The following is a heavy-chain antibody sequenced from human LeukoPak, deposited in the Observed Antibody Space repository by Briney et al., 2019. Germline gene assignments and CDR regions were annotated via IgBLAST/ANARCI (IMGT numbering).Heavy chain of an antibody. J-gene: IGHJ6*03. D-gene: IGHD2-15*01. CDR1: GFTFSSYE. Sequence: LSGGSLRLSCAASGFTFSSYEMNWVRQAPGKGLEWVSYISSSGRNIYYADSVKGRFTISRDNSKNTLYLQMNSLRAEDTAIYYCAKNGDRGAYCTGGTCYPYFYYYMDVWGKGTTVTI. CDR3: AKNGDRGAYCTGGTCYPYFYYYMDV. CDR2: ISSSGRNI. V-gene: IGHV3-48*03.